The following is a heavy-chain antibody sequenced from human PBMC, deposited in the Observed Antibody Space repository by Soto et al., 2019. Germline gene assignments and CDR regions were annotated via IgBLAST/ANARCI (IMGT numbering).Heavy chain of an antibody. Sequence: GGSLRLSCTASGFTFGDYAMSWFRQAPGKGLEWVGFIRSKAYGGTTEYAASVKGRFTISRDDSKSIAYLQMNSLKTEDTAVYYCTRVGSGYDDAFDIWGQGTMVTVSS. V-gene: IGHV3-49*03. D-gene: IGHD5-12*01. CDR2: IRSKAYGGTT. CDR3: TRVGSGYDDAFDI. CDR1: GFTFGDYA. J-gene: IGHJ3*02.